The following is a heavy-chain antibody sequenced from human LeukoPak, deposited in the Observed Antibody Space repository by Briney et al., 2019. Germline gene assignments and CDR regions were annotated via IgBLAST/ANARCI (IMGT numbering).Heavy chain of an antibody. CDR1: GYSFTSYW. V-gene: IGHV5-51*01. D-gene: IGHD3-3*01. Sequence: GESLKISCQGSGYSFTSYWIGWVRQMPGKGLEWMGIIYPGDSDTRYSPSFQGQVTISADKSISTAYLQWSSLKASDTAMYYCARLRGPRITIFGVVITTPKYYYYGMDVWGQGTTVTVSS. CDR2: IYPGDSDT. J-gene: IGHJ6*02. CDR3: ARLRGPRITIFGVVITTPKYYYYGMDV.